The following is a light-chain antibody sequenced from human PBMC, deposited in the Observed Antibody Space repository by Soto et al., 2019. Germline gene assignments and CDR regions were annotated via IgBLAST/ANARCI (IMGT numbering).Light chain of an antibody. V-gene: IGLV2-14*01. CDR2: EVS. CDR3: SSYTSSSRV. Sequence: QSVLTQPASVSGSPGQSITLSCTGTSSDVGAYNYVSWYQQHPGKAPKVMIYEVSNRPSGVSNRFSGSKSGNTASLTISGLQAEDEADYYCSSYTSSSRVFGTGTKVTVL. J-gene: IGLJ1*01. CDR1: SSDVGAYNY.